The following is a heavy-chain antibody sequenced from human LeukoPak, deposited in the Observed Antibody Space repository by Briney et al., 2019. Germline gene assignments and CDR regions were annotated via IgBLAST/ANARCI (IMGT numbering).Heavy chain of an antibody. Sequence: GGSLRLSCAASGFTFSSYEMNWVRPAPGKGLEWVSYISSSGSTIYYADSVKGRFTISRDNAKNSLYLQMNSLRAEDTAVYYCARVRTTRYYYYGMDVWGQGTTVTVSS. V-gene: IGHV3-48*03. CDR1: GFTFSSYE. CDR3: ARVRTTRYYYYGMDV. J-gene: IGHJ6*02. D-gene: IGHD4-11*01. CDR2: ISSSGSTI.